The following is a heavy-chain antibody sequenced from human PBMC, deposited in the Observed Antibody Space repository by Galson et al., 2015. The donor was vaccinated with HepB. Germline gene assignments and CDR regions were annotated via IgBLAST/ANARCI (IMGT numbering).Heavy chain of an antibody. V-gene: IGHV3-64*01. CDR1: GFTFSSYA. CDR2: ISSNGGST. CDR3: ARSGGLFVLGGVHDAFDI. Sequence: SLRLSCAASGFTFSSYAMHWVRQAPGKGLEYVSAISSNGGSTYYANSVKGRFTISRDNSKNTLYLQMGSLRAEDMAVYYCARSGGLFVLGGVHDAFDIWGQGTMVTVSS. J-gene: IGHJ3*02. D-gene: IGHD3-10*01.